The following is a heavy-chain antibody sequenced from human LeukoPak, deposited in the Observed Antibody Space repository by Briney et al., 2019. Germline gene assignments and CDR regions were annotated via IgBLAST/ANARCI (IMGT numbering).Heavy chain of an antibody. D-gene: IGHD2-21*02. CDR3: ARVVTGIWPHPFGH. J-gene: IGHJ4*02. CDR2: INAGSGDT. Sequence: GASVTVSCTASGYTFTSYAMHWVRQAPGQRLEWMGWINAGSGDTKYSQKFQDRVTITRDTSASTAYMELSSLRSEDTAVYYCARVVTGIWPHPFGHWGQGTPVTVSS. V-gene: IGHV1-3*01. CDR1: GYTFTSYA.